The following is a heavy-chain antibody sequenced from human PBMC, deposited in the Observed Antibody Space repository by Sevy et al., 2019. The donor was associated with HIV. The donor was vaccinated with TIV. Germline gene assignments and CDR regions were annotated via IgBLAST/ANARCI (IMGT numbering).Heavy chain of an antibody. CDR2: IFHSGNT. CDR1: GGSISTDLYS. V-gene: IGHV4-30-2*01. CDR3: ARSSSAYPNHFDY. D-gene: IGHD7-27*01. J-gene: IGHJ4*02. Sequence: SETLSLTCAVSGGSISTDLYSWNWIRQPPGKGLEWIGYIFHSGNTYYNPSLKSRVTISIDRSKNQFSLNLSSVTAADTAVDYCARSSSAYPNHFDYWGQGTLVTVSS.